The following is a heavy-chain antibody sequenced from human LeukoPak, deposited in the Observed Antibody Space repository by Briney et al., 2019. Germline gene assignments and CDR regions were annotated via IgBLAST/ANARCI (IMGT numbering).Heavy chain of an antibody. J-gene: IGHJ4*02. D-gene: IGHD5-18*01. CDR3: ARSGAYTAMAGDY. CDR1: GYTFTGYY. V-gene: IGHV1-2*04. Sequence: ASVTVSCKASGYTFTGYYMHWVRQAPGQGLEWMGWINPNSGGTNYAQKFQGWVTMTRDTSISTAYMELSGLRSDDTAVYYCARSGAYTAMAGDYWGQGTLVTVSS. CDR2: INPNSGGT.